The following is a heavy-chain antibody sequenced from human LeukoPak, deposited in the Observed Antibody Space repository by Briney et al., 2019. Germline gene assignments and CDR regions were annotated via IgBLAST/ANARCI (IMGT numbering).Heavy chain of an antibody. CDR1: GFAFTNSA. V-gene: IGHV1-58*02. D-gene: IGHD3-10*01. Sequence: SVKVSCKASGFAFTNSAMQWVRQARGQRLEWIGWIIIDNDITAYAQKFQERVTITRDMSTSTAYLELRSLGSEDTAVYYCATERGEDDAVDAFDIWGQGTMVTVSS. CDR2: IIIDNDIT. J-gene: IGHJ3*02. CDR3: ATERGEDDAVDAFDI.